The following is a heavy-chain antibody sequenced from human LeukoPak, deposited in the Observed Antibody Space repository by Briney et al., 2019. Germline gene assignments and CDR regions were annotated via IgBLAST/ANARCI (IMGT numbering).Heavy chain of an antibody. CDR3: AREWGYGDYHRYFDL. CDR1: GGSIGSSSYY. D-gene: IGHD4-17*01. J-gene: IGHJ2*01. V-gene: IGHV4-61*01. CDR2: IYYSGST. Sequence: PSETLSLTCSVSGGSIGSSSYYWSWIRQPPGKGLEWIGYIYYSGSTNYNPSLKSRVTISVDTSKNQFSLKLSSVTAADTAVYYCAREWGYGDYHRYFDLWGRGTLVTVSS.